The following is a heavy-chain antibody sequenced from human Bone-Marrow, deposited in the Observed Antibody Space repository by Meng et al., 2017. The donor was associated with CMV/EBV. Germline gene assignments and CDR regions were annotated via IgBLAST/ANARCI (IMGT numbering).Heavy chain of an antibody. CDR1: GFAFSDYY. D-gene: IGHD5-24*01. V-gene: IGHV3-11*01. Sequence: GGSLRLSCAASGFAFSDYYMNWIRQAPGKGLEWVSYISSSGSTRYYADSVKGRFTISRDNAKNSLYLQMNSLRAEDTAIYYCGSLRTREWAQGTLVTVPS. J-gene: IGHJ4*02. CDR3: GSLRTRE. CDR2: ISSSGSTR.